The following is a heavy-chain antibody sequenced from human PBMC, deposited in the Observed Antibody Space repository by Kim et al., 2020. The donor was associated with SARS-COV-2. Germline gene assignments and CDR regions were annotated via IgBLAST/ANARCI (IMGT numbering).Heavy chain of an antibody. V-gene: IGHV3-23*01. Sequence: YYADSVKGRFTISRDNSKNTLYLQMNSLRAEDTAVYYCAKDPRGYSSSWSWGQGTLVTVSS. CDR3: AKDPRGYSSSWS. J-gene: IGHJ5*02. D-gene: IGHD6-13*01.